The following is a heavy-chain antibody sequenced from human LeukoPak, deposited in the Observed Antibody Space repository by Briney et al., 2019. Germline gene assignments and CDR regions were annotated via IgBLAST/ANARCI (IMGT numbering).Heavy chain of an antibody. J-gene: IGHJ4*02. D-gene: IGHD3-10*01. CDR3: ARGALWFGELSFDY. CDR1: GYTFTGYY. Sequence: ASVKVSCKASGYTFTGYYMHWVRQAPGQGLEWMGWINPNSGGTNYAQKFQGRVTMTRDTSISTAYMELSRLRSDDTAVYYCARGALWFGELSFDYCGQGTLVTVSS. V-gene: IGHV1-2*02. CDR2: INPNSGGT.